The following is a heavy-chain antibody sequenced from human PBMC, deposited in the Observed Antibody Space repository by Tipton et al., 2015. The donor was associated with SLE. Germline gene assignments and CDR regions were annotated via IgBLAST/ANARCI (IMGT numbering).Heavy chain of an antibody. CDR2: ISSSGSTI. CDR1: GFTFSDYY. Sequence: SLRLSCAASGFTFSDYYMSWIRQAPGKGLEWVSYISSSGSTIYYADSVKGRFTISRDNSKNTLYLQMNSLRAEDTAVYYCVGQLLLGGYFDYWGQRTLVTVSS. CDR3: VGQLLLGGYFDY. D-gene: IGHD2-2*01. V-gene: IGHV3-11*04. J-gene: IGHJ4*02.